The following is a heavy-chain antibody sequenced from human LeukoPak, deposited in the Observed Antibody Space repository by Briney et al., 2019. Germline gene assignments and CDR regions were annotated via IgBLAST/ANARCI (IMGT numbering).Heavy chain of an antibody. D-gene: IGHD2-2*01. V-gene: IGHV4-39*07. J-gene: IGHJ5*02. CDR1: GGSISSSSYY. Sequence: PSETLSLTCTVSGGSISSSSYYWGWIRQPPGKGLEWIGSIYYSGSTYYNPSLKSRVTISVDTSKNQFSLKLSSVTAADTAVYYCAREEEDIVVVPAAIGWFDPWGQGTLVTVSS. CDR3: AREEEDIVVVPAAIGWFDP. CDR2: IYYSGST.